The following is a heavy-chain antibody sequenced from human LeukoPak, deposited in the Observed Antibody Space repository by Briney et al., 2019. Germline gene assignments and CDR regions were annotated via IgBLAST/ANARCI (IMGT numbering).Heavy chain of an antibody. CDR3: ARVGAPAAYYQYHYYMDV. Sequence: GGSLRLSCAASGFSFSYFAMHWVRQSPGKGLEWVAVVSYDGSTQYYADSVKGRFTISRDNSKNTVDLEMSSLRVEDTSVYYCARVGAPAAYYQYHYYMDVWGKGTVVTVSS. D-gene: IGHD6-6*01. CDR1: GFSFSYFA. V-gene: IGHV3-30-3*01. CDR2: VSYDGSTQ. J-gene: IGHJ6*03.